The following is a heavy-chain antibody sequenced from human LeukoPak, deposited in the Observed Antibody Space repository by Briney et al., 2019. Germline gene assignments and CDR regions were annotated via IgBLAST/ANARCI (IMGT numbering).Heavy chain of an antibody. J-gene: IGHJ3*01. CDR1: GGSISDYY. V-gene: IGHV4-59*08. Sequence: SETLSLTCTVSGGSISDYYWSWIRQPPGRGLEWIGYVYYSGSTDYNPSLKSRVTISSDTSKNQFSLKLNSVTAADTAVYYCAVAGARYSDTGGLYAFDFWGRGTMVTVSS. D-gene: IGHD2-8*02. CDR3: AVAGARYSDTGGLYAFDF. CDR2: VYYSGST.